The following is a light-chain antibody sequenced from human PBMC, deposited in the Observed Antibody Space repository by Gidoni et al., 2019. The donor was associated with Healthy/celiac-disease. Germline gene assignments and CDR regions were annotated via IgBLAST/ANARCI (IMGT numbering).Light chain of an antibody. J-gene: IGKJ1*01. CDR1: QSIIIY. V-gene: IGKV1-39*01. CDR3: RQNYNTPPRT. CDR2: DAS. Sequence: DIEMTQSPSSLSASVGDRVTITCRSSQSIIIYLNWYQQKPGKAPKLLIYDASSLQSGVPSRCCSGGAGRNFTPTISSLQPEDYVAFYYRQNYNTPPRTFXPXTKVXIK.